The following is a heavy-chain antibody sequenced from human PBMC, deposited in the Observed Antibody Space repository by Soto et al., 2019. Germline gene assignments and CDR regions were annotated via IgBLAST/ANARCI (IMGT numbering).Heavy chain of an antibody. CDR2: ISSSSSYI. V-gene: IGHV3-21*01. CDR1: GFTFSSYS. Sequence: PGGSLRLSCAASGFTFSSYSMNWVRQAPGKGLEWVSSISSSSSYIYYAVSVKGRFTISRDNAKNSLYLQMNSLRAEDTAVYYCARAERGCSDSGYCSGGSSPWSFDYWGQGTLVTVSS. D-gene: IGHD2-15*01. CDR3: ARAERGCSDSGYCSGGSSPWSFDY. J-gene: IGHJ4*02.